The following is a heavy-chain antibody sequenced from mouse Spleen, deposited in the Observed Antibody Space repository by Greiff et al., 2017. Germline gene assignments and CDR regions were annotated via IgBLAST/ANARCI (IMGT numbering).Heavy chain of an antibody. V-gene: IGHV3-6*01. J-gene: IGHJ1*01. Sequence: EVKLEESGPGLVKPSQSLSLTCSVTGYSITSGYYWNWIRQFPGNKLEWMGYISYDGSNNYNPSLKNRISITRDTSKNQFFLKLNSVTTEDTATYYCARDLGYYGYWYFDVWGAGTTVTVSS. CDR1: GYSITSGYY. CDR3: ARDLGYYGYWYFDV. D-gene: IGHD2-3*01. CDR2: ISYDGSN.